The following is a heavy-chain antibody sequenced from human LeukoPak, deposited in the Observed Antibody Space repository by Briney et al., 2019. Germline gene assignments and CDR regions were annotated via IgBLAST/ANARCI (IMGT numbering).Heavy chain of an antibody. D-gene: IGHD3-3*01. J-gene: IGHJ4*02. CDR2: INHSGST. CDR3: ASRGVDYDFWSGYYGY. Sequence: SETLSLTCAVYGGSFSGYYWSWIRQPPGKGLEWIGEINHSGSTNYNPSLKSRVTISVDTSKNQFSLKLSSVTAADTAVYYCASRGVDYDFWSGYYGYWGQGTWSPSPQ. CDR1: GGSFSGYY. V-gene: IGHV4-34*01.